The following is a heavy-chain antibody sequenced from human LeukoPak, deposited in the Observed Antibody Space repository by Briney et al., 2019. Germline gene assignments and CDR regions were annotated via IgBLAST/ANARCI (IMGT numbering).Heavy chain of an antibody. CDR2: IYYIGST. Sequence: SETLSLTCTVSGGSVSNGNYYWNWIRQPPGKELEWIGYIYYIGSTDYNPSLKSRVTLSVDTSKNQFSLRLRSVTAADTAVYYCARAYGPNSPLYWGQGTLVTVSS. D-gene: IGHD4-23*01. CDR1: GGSVSNGNYY. V-gene: IGHV4-61*01. CDR3: ARAYGPNSPLY. J-gene: IGHJ4*02.